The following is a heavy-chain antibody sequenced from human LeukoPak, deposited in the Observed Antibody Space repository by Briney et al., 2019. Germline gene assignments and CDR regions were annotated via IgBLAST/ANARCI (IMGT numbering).Heavy chain of an antibody. CDR3: ARDLVRGGFDY. V-gene: IGHV4-31*03. Sequence: PSETLSLTCTVSGGSISSGGYYWSWIRQHPGKGLEWIGYIHYSGSTYYNPSLKSRVTISVDTSKNQFSLKLSSVTAADTAVYYCARDLVRGGFDYWGQGTLVTVSS. J-gene: IGHJ4*02. CDR1: GGSISSGGYY. CDR2: IHYSGST. D-gene: IGHD3-10*01.